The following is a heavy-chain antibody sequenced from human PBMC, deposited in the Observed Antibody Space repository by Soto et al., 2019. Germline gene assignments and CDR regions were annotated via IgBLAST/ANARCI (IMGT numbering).Heavy chain of an antibody. Sequence: GGSLRLSCAASGFTFSSYSMNWVRQAPGKGLEWVSYISSSSSTIYYADSVKGRFTISRDNAKNSLYLQMNSLRDEDTAVYYCARESQWLLRRRYFDYWGQGTLVTVSS. CDR3: ARESQWLLRRRYFDY. J-gene: IGHJ4*02. CDR1: GFTFSSYS. D-gene: IGHD3-22*01. CDR2: ISSSSSTI. V-gene: IGHV3-48*02.